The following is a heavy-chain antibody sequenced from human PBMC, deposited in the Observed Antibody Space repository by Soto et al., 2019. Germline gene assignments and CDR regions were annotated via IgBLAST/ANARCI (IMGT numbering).Heavy chain of an antibody. Sequence: EVHLLQSGGGLVQPGGSLRLSCAASGFIFSNYAMNWVRQAPGKGLEWVSIVTSRGDTTYYADSVKGRFTISRDNSKNTLYLQVNSLTAEDTAVYYCAKDRLGGGLDYWGQGTLVSVSS. V-gene: IGHV3-23*01. J-gene: IGHJ4*02. CDR2: VTSRGDTT. CDR1: GFIFSNYA. D-gene: IGHD3-16*01. CDR3: AKDRLGGGLDY.